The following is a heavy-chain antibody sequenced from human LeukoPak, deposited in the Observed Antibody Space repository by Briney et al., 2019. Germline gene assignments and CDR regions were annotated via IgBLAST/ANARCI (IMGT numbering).Heavy chain of an antibody. J-gene: IGHJ4*02. CDR2: VYRSGSS. V-gene: IGHV4-39*01. CDR3: ARRETSGWAYYFDF. D-gene: IGHD6-19*01. Sequence: PSETLSLTCTVSGDSITTSSNYWGWLRHLPGKGLEWIGSVYRSGSSYYNPSLKSRVTISVDTSKNQFTLNLTSVTAADTAVYHCARRETSGWAYYFDFWGPGSLLAVSS. CDR1: GDSITTSSNY.